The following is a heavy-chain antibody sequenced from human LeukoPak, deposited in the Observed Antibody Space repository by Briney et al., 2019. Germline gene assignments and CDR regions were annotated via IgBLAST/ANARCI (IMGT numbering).Heavy chain of an antibody. CDR3: ARESGYGYYDFWSGYYVDY. CDR1: GGSISSGGYY. Sequence: SETLSLTCTVSGGSISSGGYYSSWIRQHPGKGLEWIGYIYYSGSTYYNPSLKSRVTISVDTSKNQFSLKLSSVTAADTAVYYCARESGYGYYDFWSGYYVDYWGQGTLVTVSS. D-gene: IGHD3-3*01. J-gene: IGHJ4*02. V-gene: IGHV4-31*03. CDR2: IYYSGST.